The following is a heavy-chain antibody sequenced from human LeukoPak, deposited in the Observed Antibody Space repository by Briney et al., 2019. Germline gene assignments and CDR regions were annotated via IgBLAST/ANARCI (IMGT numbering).Heavy chain of an antibody. J-gene: IGHJ5*02. CDR2: INHGGST. Sequence: SETLSLTCAVYGGTFSGYYWSWIRQRPGKGLEWIGEINHGGSTNYNPSLESRVTISVDTSKNQFSLKLSAVTAADTAVYYCARRVGKVVPPAIGGIRRVNWFDPWGQRTLVTVSS. V-gene: IGHV4-34*01. CDR1: GGTFSGYY. CDR3: ARRVGKVVPPAIGGIRRVNWFDP. D-gene: IGHD2-2*02.